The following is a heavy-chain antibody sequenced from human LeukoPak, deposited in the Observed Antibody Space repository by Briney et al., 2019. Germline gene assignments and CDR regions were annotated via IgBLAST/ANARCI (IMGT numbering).Heavy chain of an antibody. CDR3: AKIIAVTGGVEYFQH. Sequence: GGSLRLSCAASGFTFSNSAMSWVRQAPGQGMELVSGISGSGGRTYYADSVKGRFTISRDNSKNTLYLQMNSLRAEATALYYCAKIIAVTGGVEYFQHWGQGTLVTVTS. V-gene: IGHV3-23*01. CDR1: GFTFSNSA. D-gene: IGHD2-8*02. J-gene: IGHJ1*01. CDR2: ISGSGGRT.